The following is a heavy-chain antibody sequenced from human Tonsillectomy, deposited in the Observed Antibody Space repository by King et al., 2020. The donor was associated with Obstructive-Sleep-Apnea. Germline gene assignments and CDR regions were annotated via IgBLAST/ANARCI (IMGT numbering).Heavy chain of an antibody. J-gene: IGHJ4*02. D-gene: IGHD6-19*01. Sequence: VQLVESGGGLVQPGGSLRLSCAASGFPFTSYAMSWVRQAPGKGLEWVSGISGSRGGSGDATYNAGSVEGRFTISRDNSKNTLYLQMNSLRAEDTAVYYCAKDYSSGWTKLTHFEYWGQGTLVTVSS. CDR2: ISGSRGGSGDAT. CDR3: AKDYSSGWTKLTHFEY. V-gene: IGHV3-23*04. CDR1: GFPFTSYA.